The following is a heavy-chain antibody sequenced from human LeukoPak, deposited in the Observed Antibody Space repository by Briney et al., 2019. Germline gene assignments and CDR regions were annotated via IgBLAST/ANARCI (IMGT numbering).Heavy chain of an antibody. V-gene: IGHV3-7*01. D-gene: IGHD1-26*01. J-gene: IGHJ4*02. CDR1: GFTFTDYW. Sequence: PGGTLRLSCAASGFTFTDYWMTWLRQVPGKGLEWVANINRGGSESYYVDSVKGRLTISRDNAKTSLYLQMDSLRVEDTAVYYCARVGAWELQRVFDYWGQGTLVTVSS. CDR3: ARVGAWELQRVFDY. CDR2: INRGGSES.